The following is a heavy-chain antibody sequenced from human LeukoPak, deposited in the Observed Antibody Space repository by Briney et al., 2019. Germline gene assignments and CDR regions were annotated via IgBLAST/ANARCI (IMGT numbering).Heavy chain of an antibody. V-gene: IGHV1-18*01. D-gene: IGHD3-3*01. CDR2: ISAYNGNT. CDR1: GYTFTSYG. Sequence: ASVKVSCKASGYTFTSYGISWVRQAPGQGLEWMGWISAYNGNTNYAQKLQGRVTMTTDTSTSTVYMELSSLRSEDTAVFYCARTPNDFWSGYPYYYYGMDVWGQGTTVTVSS. CDR3: ARTPNDFWSGYPYYYYGMDV. J-gene: IGHJ6*02.